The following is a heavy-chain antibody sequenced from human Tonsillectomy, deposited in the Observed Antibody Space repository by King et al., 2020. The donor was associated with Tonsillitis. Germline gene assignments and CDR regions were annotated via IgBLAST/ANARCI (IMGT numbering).Heavy chain of an antibody. D-gene: IGHD4-17*01. Sequence: VQLVESGGGLVKPGGSLRLSCAASGFTFSSYSMNWVRQAPGKGLEWVSSISSSSSYIYYADSVKGRFTISRDNAKNSLYLQMNSLRAEDTAVYYCAGHDYGDYDLHFDYWGQGTLVTVSS. CDR2: ISSSSSYI. CDR1: GFTFSSYS. CDR3: AGHDYGDYDLHFDY. J-gene: IGHJ4*02. V-gene: IGHV3-21*01.